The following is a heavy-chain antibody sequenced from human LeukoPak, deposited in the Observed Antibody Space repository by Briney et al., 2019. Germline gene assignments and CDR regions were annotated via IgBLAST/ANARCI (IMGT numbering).Heavy chain of an antibody. CDR3: ARARSRYNWFDP. V-gene: IGHV4-34*01. CDR2: INHSGST. Sequence: SETLSLTCAVYSGSFSGYYWGWIRQPPGKGLEWIGEINHSGSTNYNPSLKSRVTISVDTSKNQFSLKLSSVTAADTAVYYCARARSRYNWFDPWGQGTLVTVSS. J-gene: IGHJ5*02. D-gene: IGHD2-15*01. CDR1: SGSFSGYY.